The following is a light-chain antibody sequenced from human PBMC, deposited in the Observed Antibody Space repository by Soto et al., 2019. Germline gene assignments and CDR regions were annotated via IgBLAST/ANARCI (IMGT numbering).Light chain of an antibody. CDR3: QQYDSYSTT. J-gene: IGKJ1*01. Sequence: DIQMTQSPSTLSASVGDRVIVTCRASQSISTWLAWYQQKPGKAPKLLIYQASILSSGVPSRFRGSGSGREFTLTISRLQPDDRATYYCQQYDSYSTTFGQGTKVEI. CDR2: QAS. CDR1: QSISTW. V-gene: IGKV1-5*03.